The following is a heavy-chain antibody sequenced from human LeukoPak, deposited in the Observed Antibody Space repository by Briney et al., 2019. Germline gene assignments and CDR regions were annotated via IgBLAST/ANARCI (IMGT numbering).Heavy chain of an antibody. CDR1: GGSISSSSYY. Sequence: SETLPLTCTVSGGSISSSSYYWGWIRQPPGKGLEWIGEINHSGSTNYNPSLKSRVTISVDTSKNQFSLKLSSVTAADTAVYYCARGRRWLQPLDYWGQGTLVTVSS. D-gene: IGHD5-24*01. J-gene: IGHJ4*02. V-gene: IGHV4-39*07. CDR3: ARGRRWLQPLDY. CDR2: INHSGST.